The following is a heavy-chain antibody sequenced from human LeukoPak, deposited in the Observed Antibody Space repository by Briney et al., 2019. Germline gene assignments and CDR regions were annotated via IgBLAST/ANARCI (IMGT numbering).Heavy chain of an antibody. CDR3: ARGSNLVVAGGYYSYGMDF. CDR2: FNPNSGGT. CDR1: GYTFTGFY. V-gene: IGHV1-2*02. Sequence: ASVKVSCKASGYTFTGFYMHWVRQAPGQGLEWMGWFNPNSGGTKYAQKFQGRVTMTRDTSISTAYIELTSLRFDDTAVYYCARGSNLVVAGGYYSYGMDFWGQGTTVTVSS. J-gene: IGHJ6*02. D-gene: IGHD6-19*01.